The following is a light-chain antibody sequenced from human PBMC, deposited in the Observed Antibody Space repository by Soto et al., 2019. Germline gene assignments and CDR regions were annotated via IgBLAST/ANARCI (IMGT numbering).Light chain of an antibody. Sequence: AIQMTQSPSSLPASVGDRVTIACRASQGIRNDLGWYQQKPGKAPKLLIYAASSLQSGVPSRFSGSGSGTDFTLTISSLQPEDFATYYCLQDYNYPRTFGQGTKVDIK. V-gene: IGKV1-6*01. CDR3: LQDYNYPRT. CDR1: QGIRND. J-gene: IGKJ1*01. CDR2: AAS.